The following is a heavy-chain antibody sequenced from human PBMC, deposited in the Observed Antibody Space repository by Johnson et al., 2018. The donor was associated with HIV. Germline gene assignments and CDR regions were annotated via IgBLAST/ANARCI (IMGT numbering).Heavy chain of an antibody. CDR2: IRYDGSNK. D-gene: IGHD3-22*01. CDR1: GFTFSSYG. CDR3: AKSAPGYDSSGYRNAFDI. Sequence: QAQLVESGGGVVQPGGSLRLSCAASGFTFSSYGMHWVRQAPGKGLEWVAFIRYDGSNKYYADSVKGRFTISRDNSKNTLYLQMNSLRAEDTAVYYCAKSAPGYDSSGYRNAFDIWGQGTMVTVSS. V-gene: IGHV3-30*02. J-gene: IGHJ3*02.